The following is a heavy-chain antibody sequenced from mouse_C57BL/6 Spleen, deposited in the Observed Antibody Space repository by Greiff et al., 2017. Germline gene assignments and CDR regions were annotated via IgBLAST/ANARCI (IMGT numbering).Heavy chain of an antibody. V-gene: IGHV1-69*01. CDR2: IDPSDSYT. D-gene: IGHD2-2*01. J-gene: IGHJ1*03. CDR1: GYTFTSYW. CDR3: AREVTRYFDV. Sequence: QVQLQQPGAELVMPGASVKLSCKASGYTFTSYWMHWVKQRPGQGLEWIGEIDPSDSYTNYNQKFKGKSTLTVDKSSSTAYMQLSSLTSEVSAVYCWAREVTRYFDVWGTGTTVTVSS.